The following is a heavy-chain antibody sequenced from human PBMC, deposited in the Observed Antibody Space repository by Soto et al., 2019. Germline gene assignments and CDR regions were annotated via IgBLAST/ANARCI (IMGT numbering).Heavy chain of an antibody. Sequence: GGSLRLSCAASGFTFSSYAMSWVRQAPGKGLEWVSAISGSGGSTYYADSVKGRFTISRDNSKNTLYLQMNSLRAEDTAVYYCAKAVYCSTHSCLEGPNWFDPWGQGTLVTVSS. V-gene: IGHV3-23*01. CDR1: GFTFSSYA. CDR2: ISGSGGST. J-gene: IGHJ5*02. D-gene: IGHD2-2*01. CDR3: AKAVYCSTHSCLEGPNWFDP.